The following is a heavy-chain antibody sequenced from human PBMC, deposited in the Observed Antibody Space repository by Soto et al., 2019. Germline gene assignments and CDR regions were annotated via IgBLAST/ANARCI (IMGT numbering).Heavy chain of an antibody. Sequence: QVQLQESGPGLVKPSQTLSLTCTVSGGSISSGGYYWSWIRQHPGKGLEWIGYIYYSGSTYYNPSLKSRVTISVDTSKNQFSLKLSSVTAADTAVYYCARSLLGGDYVWGSYRYEVPHYFDYCGQGTLVTVSS. D-gene: IGHD3-16*02. V-gene: IGHV4-31*03. CDR2: IYYSGST. CDR1: GGSISSGGYY. J-gene: IGHJ4*02. CDR3: ARSLLGGDYVWGSYRYEVPHYFDY.